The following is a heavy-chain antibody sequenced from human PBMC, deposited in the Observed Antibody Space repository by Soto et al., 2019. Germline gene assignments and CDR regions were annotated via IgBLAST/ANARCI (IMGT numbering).Heavy chain of an antibody. D-gene: IGHD3-22*01. V-gene: IGHV1-69*02. J-gene: IGHJ4*02. Sequence: QVQLVQSGAEVKKPGSSVKVSCKASGGTFSSYIFIWVRQAPGQGLEWMGRIIPILGIAKYAQKFQGRVTITADKSTSTAYMELSSLRSEDTAVYYCARAPPDYDSSGPIEYWGQGTLVTVSS. CDR1: GGTFSSYI. CDR3: ARAPPDYDSSGPIEY. CDR2: IIPILGIA.